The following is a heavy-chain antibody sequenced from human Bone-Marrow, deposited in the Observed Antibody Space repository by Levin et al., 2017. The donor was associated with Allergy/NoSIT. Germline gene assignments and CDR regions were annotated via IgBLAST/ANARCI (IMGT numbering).Heavy chain of an antibody. Sequence: GESLKISCAVSKITFSTAWMNWVRQAPGKGLEWVGRIKSDSDGGIADYAAPVKGRFIISRDDSRNTVYLQMNSLKTEDTAVYYCTTIYLWSYYFDYWGQGTLVTVSS. D-gene: IGHD3-10*01. CDR2: IKSDSDGGIA. J-gene: IGHJ4*02. CDR1: KITFSTAW. CDR3: TTIYLWSYYFDY. V-gene: IGHV3-15*01.